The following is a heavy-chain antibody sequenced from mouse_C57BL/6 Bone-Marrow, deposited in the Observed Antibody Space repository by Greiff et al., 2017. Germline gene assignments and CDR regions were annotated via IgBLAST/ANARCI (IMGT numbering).Heavy chain of an antibody. V-gene: IGHV10-1*01. CDR3: VRERSRYAMDY. J-gene: IGHJ4*01. Sequence: EVQLQESGGGLVQPKGSLKLSCAASGFSFNTYAMNWVRQAPGKGLEWVARIRSKSNNYATYYADSVKDRFTISRDDSESMLYLQMNNLKTEDTAMYYCVRERSRYAMDYWGQGTSVTVSS. CDR1: GFSFNTYA. CDR2: IRSKSNNYAT.